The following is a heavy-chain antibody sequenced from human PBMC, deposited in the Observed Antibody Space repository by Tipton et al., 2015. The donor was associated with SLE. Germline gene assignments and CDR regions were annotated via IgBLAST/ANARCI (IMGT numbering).Heavy chain of an antibody. D-gene: IGHD6-19*01. CDR1: GGSFSGYY. Sequence: TLSLTCAVYGGSFSGYYWSWIRQPPGKGLEWIGYIYYSGSTNYNPSLKSRVTISVDTSKNQFSLKLSSVTAADTAVYYCARVIAVAGVGFDYWGQGTLVTVSS. J-gene: IGHJ4*02. CDR2: IYYSGST. CDR3: ARVIAVAGVGFDY. V-gene: IGHV4-59*01.